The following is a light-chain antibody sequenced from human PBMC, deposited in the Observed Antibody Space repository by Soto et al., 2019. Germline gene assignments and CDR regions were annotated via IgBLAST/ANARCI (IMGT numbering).Light chain of an antibody. V-gene: IGKV1-5*03. J-gene: IGKJ1*01. Sequence: DIHMTQSPSTLSASVGDRVTITCRASQSISIWLAWYQQKPGKAPNLLIYKTSSLETGVPSRFSGSGSGTEFTLTISSLQPDDFATYYCQHWNDYSWTFGQDQGGSQT. CDR3: QHWNDYSWT. CDR1: QSISIW. CDR2: KTS.